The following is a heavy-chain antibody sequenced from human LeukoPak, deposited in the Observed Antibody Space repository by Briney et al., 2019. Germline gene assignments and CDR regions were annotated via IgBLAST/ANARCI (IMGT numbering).Heavy chain of an antibody. CDR2: ISSSSSYI. V-gene: IGHV3-21*01. D-gene: IGHD1-26*01. J-gene: IGHJ3*02. Sequence: PGGSLRLSCAASGFTFSSYSMNWVRQAPGKGLEWVSSISSSSSYIYYVDSVKGRFTISRDNAKNSLYLQMNSLRAEDTAVYYCARESRVGGDAFDIWGQGTMVTVSS. CDR3: ARESRVGGDAFDI. CDR1: GFTFSSYS.